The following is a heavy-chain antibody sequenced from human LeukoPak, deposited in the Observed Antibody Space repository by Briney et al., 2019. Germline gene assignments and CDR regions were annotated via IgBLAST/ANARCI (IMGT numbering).Heavy chain of an antibody. V-gene: IGHV1-18*01. CDR1: GYTFTSYG. CDR2: ISAYNGNT. D-gene: IGHD3-22*01. CDR3: ARGPGADYYDSSGYYIDWFDP. J-gene: IGHJ5*02. Sequence: ASVKVSCKASGYTFTSYGISWVRQAPGQGLEWMGWISAYNGNTNYAQKLQGRVTMTTDTSTSTAYMELRSLRSDDTAVHYCARGPGADYYDSSGYYIDWFDPWGQGTLVTVSS.